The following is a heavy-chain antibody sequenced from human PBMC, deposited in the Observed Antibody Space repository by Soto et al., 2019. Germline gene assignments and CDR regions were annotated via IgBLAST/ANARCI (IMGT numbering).Heavy chain of an antibody. CDR3: TTDRSNTRSGFDY. J-gene: IGHJ4*02. D-gene: IGHD3-3*01. CDR2: IKSKTDGGTT. CDR1: GFTFSNAW. V-gene: IGHV3-15*01. Sequence: GGSLRLSCAASGFTFSNAWMSWVRQAPGKGLEWVGRIKSKTDGGTTDYAAPVKGRFTISRDDSKNTLYLQMNSLKTEDTAVYYCTTDRSNTRSGFDYWGQGTLVTVSS.